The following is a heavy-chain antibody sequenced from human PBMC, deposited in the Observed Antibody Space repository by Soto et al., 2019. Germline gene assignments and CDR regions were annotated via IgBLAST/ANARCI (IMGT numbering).Heavy chain of an antibody. CDR2: ISHYGNT. V-gene: IGHV4-4*02. Sequence: QVRLQESGPGLVEPSGTLSLTCGVSGGSMRNDDWWSWVRQTPGKGLEWIGEISHYGNTNYNPSLKIRVTMSIDTSKNQFSLKVRSLTAADTAMYYCARNGDCTSGICYVGWFDPWGQGTLVSVSS. CDR3: ARNGDCTSGICYVGWFDP. CDR1: GGSMRNDDW. D-gene: IGHD2-2*01. J-gene: IGHJ5*02.